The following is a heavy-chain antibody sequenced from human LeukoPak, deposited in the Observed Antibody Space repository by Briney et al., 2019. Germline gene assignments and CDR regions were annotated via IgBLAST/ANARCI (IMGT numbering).Heavy chain of an antibody. CDR1: GFTFNKYA. CDR3: AKGSVASRLSHFDY. D-gene: IGHD5-12*01. CDR2: ISDST. Sequence: GGSLRLSCVASGFTFNKYAMSWVRQAPGKGLEWVSGISDSTYYADSVKGRFTVSRDNSKNTLYLQMNTLRGEDTAVYYCAKGSVASRLSHFDYWGRGTLVTVSS. V-gene: IGHV3-23*01. J-gene: IGHJ4*02.